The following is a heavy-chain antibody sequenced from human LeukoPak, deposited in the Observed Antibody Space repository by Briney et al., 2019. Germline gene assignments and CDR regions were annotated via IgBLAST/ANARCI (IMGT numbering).Heavy chain of an antibody. D-gene: IGHD1-26*01. CDR2: IFHSGNT. J-gene: IGHJ4*02. CDR1: GDSISSYY. CDR3: ARQPYTIGAYYFDY. V-gene: IGHV4-59*08. Sequence: PSETLSLTCIVSGDSISSYYWSWIRQPPGKELEWIGYIFHSGNTNYNPSLKSQVTMSIDTSKNQFSLRLSSVTAADTAVYYCARQPYTIGAYYFDYWGPGTLVSVSS.